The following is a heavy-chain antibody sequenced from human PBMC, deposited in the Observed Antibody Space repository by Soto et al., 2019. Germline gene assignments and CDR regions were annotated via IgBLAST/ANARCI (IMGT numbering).Heavy chain of an antibody. CDR3: AREPHLYGDYALDY. D-gene: IGHD4-17*01. CDR1: GYTFTSYA. V-gene: IGHV1-3*01. Sequence: ASVKVSCKASGYTFTSYAMHWVRQAPGQRLEWMGWINAGNGNTKYSQKFQGRVTITRDTSASTAYMELSSLRSEDTAVYYCAREPHLYGDYALDYWGQGTLVTSPQ. J-gene: IGHJ4*02. CDR2: INAGNGNT.